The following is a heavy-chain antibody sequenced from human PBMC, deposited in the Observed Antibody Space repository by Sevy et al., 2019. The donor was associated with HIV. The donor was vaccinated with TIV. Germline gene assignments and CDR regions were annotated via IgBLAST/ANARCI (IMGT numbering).Heavy chain of an antibody. CDR1: GYTFTSYA. D-gene: IGHD4-17*01. Sequence: ASVKVSCKASGYTFTSYAMNWVRQAPGQGLEWMGRINTNTGNPTYAQGFTGRFVFSLDTSVSTAYRQISSLKAEDTAVYYCARGEVYGDYEYYFDYWGQGTLVTVSS. J-gene: IGHJ4*02. V-gene: IGHV7-4-1*02. CDR2: INTNTGNP. CDR3: ARGEVYGDYEYYFDY.